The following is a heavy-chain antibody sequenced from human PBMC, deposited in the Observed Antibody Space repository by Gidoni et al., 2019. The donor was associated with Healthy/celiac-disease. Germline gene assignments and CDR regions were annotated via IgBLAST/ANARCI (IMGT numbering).Heavy chain of an antibody. Sequence: EVQLVESGGGLVQPGGSLRLSCAASGFTFSSYWMSWVRQAPGTGLEWVANIKQDGSEKYYVDSVKGRFTISRDNAKNSLYLQMNSLRAEDTAVYYCARTRPDDAFDIWGQGTMVTVSS. CDR2: IKQDGSEK. V-gene: IGHV3-7*03. J-gene: IGHJ3*02. CDR1: GFTFSSYW. CDR3: ARTRPDDAFDI.